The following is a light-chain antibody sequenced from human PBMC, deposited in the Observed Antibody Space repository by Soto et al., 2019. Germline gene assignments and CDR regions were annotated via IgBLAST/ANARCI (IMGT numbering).Light chain of an antibody. J-gene: IGKJ4*01. CDR2: GAS. CDR1: QSVSSN. CDR3: QQRSNWLT. Sequence: EIVMTQSPATLSVSPGERATLSCRASQSVSSNLAWYQQKPGQAPRLLIYGASSRATGIPDRFSGSGSATDFTLTISSLEAEDFAVYYCQQRSNWLTFGGGTKVDIK. V-gene: IGKV3-11*01.